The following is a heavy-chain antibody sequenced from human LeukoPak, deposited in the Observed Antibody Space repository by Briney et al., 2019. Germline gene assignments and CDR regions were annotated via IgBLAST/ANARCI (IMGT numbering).Heavy chain of an antibody. CDR2: ISNSGDYI. CDR1: GFTFSSYN. V-gene: IGHV3-21*01. J-gene: IGHJ3*02. D-gene: IGHD4-11*01. Sequence: GGSLRLSCAASGFTFSSYNMNWVRQAPGKGLEWVSSISNSGDYIYYADSLKGRFTISRDNAKNSLYLQMNSLRAEDTAVYYCARDTVTHDAFDNWGQGTMVTVSS. CDR3: ARDTVTHDAFDN.